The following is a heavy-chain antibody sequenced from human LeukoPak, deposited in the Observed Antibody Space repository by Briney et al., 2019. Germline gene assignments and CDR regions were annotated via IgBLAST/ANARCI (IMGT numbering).Heavy chain of an antibody. CDR2: IKQDGSEK. V-gene: IGHV3-7*03. CDR3: ARALDYGDLYFDY. D-gene: IGHD4-17*01. J-gene: IGHJ4*02. Sequence: GGSLRLSCAASGLTFSSYWMSWVRQAPGKGLEWVANIKQDGSEKYYVDSVKGRFTISRDNAKNSLYLQMNSLRAEDAAVYYCARALDYGDLYFDYWGQGTLVTVSS. CDR1: GLTFSSYW.